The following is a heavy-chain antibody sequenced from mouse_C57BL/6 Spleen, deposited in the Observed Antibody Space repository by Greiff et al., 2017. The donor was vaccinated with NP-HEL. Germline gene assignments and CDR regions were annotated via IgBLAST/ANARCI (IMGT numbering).Heavy chain of an antibody. Sequence: EVQLVESGPGLVKPSQSLSLTCSVTGYSITSGYYWNWIRQFPGNKLEWMGYISYDGSNNYNPSLKNRISITRDTSKNQFFLKLNSVTTEDTATYYCARDYYGGDYWGQGTSVTVSS. D-gene: IGHD1-1*01. CDR1: GYSITSGYY. CDR2: ISYDGSN. V-gene: IGHV3-6*01. CDR3: ARDYYGGDY. J-gene: IGHJ4*01.